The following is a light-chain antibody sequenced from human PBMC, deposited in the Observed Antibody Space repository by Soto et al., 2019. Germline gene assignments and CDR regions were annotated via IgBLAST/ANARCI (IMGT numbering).Light chain of an antibody. CDR2: GAS. V-gene: IGKV3-20*01. J-gene: IGKJ1*01. CDR3: QQYNSSPGT. Sequence: ELVLTQSPGTLSLSPGERTTLSCTASQSVSSTYLAWYQQKAGHAPRRHNSGASSMDTSIPDRFSGSGSGTDFTLTISSLEPEDFAVYYCQQYNSSPGTFGKATKVEIK. CDR1: QSVSSTY.